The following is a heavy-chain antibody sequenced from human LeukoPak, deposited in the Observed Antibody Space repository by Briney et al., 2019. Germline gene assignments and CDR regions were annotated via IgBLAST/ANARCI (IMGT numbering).Heavy chain of an antibody. D-gene: IGHD6-19*01. J-gene: IGHJ4*02. CDR1: GFTFSSRG. CDR3: ANWATSSDWKGPFDY. Sequence: GGSLRLSCVVSGFTFSSRGMNWVRQAPGKGLEWVSGISGSGGRTDYADSVKGRFTISRDNSKSTLYLQMNSLRAEDTAVYYCANWATSSDWKGPFDYWGQGTLVTVSS. CDR2: ISGSGGRT. V-gene: IGHV3-23*01.